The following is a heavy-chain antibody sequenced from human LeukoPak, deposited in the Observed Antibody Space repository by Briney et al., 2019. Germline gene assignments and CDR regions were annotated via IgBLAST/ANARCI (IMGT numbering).Heavy chain of an antibody. CDR3: ARVTHTELSTWFDP. CDR2: IIPIFGSS. V-gene: IGHV1-69*13. CDR1: GYTFSGYY. D-gene: IGHD5-18*01. J-gene: IGHJ5*02. Sequence: ASVKVSCMASGYTFSGYYMHWVRQAPGQGLEWMGGIIPIFGSSNYAQKFQGRVTITADESTTTAYMELSSLRSEDTAVYYCARVTHTELSTWFDPWGQGTLVTVSS.